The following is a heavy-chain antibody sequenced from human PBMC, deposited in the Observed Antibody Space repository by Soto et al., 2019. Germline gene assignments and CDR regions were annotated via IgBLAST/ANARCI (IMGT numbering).Heavy chain of an antibody. CDR3: ARDTSHYFDH. CDR1: GYTFITYG. Sequence: ASVKVSCKASGYTFITYGVTWVRQAPGQGLEWMGWITPYNGKTHYAQKFQDRVTMTTDTAATTAYMELRSLTSDDSSMYFCARDTSHYFDHWGQGILVTVSS. J-gene: IGHJ4*02. D-gene: IGHD2-2*01. V-gene: IGHV1-18*01. CDR2: ITPYNGKT.